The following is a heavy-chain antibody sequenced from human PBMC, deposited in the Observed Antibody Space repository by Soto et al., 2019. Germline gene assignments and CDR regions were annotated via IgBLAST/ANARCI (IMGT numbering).Heavy chain of an antibody. CDR2: IYSGGST. D-gene: IGHD7-27*01. Sequence: EVQVVGSGGGLIQPGGSLRLSCAASGFSVSGNYMGWVRQAPGKGLEWVSAIYSGGSTHYADSVKGRFTISRDNSKNTLYLQMNSLRAEETAVYYCARASSRWGSDAAHWGQGTLVTVSS. J-gene: IGHJ4*02. V-gene: IGHV3-53*01. CDR1: GFSVSGNY. CDR3: ARASSRWGSDAAH.